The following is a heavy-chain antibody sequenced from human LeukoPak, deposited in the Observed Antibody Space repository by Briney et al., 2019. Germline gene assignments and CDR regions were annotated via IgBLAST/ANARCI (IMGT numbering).Heavy chain of an antibody. D-gene: IGHD2-2*01. J-gene: IGHJ4*02. V-gene: IGHV3-49*04. CDR1: GFTFGDYA. CDR2: IRSKAYGGTT. CDR3: TRDHRYCSSTSCSHYGGY. Sequence: GGSLRLSCTASGFTFGDYAMSWVRQAPGKGLEWVGFIRSKAYGGTTEYAASVKGRFTISRDDSKSIAYLQMNSLKTEDTAVYYCTRDHRYCSSTSCSHYGGYWGQGTLVTVSS.